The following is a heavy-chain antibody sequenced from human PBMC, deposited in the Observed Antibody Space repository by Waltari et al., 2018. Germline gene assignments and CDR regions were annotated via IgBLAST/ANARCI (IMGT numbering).Heavy chain of an antibody. CDR2: IRSTGSTR. J-gene: IGHJ4*01. Sequence: EVQLVESGGGLVQPGGSLRLSCAVSGFTFSSYEMYWVRQAPGKGLEWVSYIRSTGSTRYYADSVKGRFTTSRDNAKNSLYRQMNSRRAEDTAVYYCARDTGYGSGSYFDYWGHGTLVTVSS. CDR3: ARDTGYGSGSYFDY. CDR1: GFTFSSYE. D-gene: IGHD3-10*01. V-gene: IGHV3-48*03.